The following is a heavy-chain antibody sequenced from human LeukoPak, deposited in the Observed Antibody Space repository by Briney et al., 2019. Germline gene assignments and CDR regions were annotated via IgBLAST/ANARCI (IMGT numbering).Heavy chain of an antibody. V-gene: IGHV3-30*18. J-gene: IGHJ4*02. CDR2: ISYDGSNK. CDR3: AKDGVSYYGDGEDFDY. CDR1: GFTFSSYG. Sequence: GGSLRLSCAASGFTFSSYGMHWVRQAPGKGLEGVAVISYDGSNKYYADSVKGRFTISRDNSKNTLYLQMNSLRAEDTAVYYCAKDGVSYYGDGEDFDYWGQGTLVTVSS. D-gene: IGHD4-17*01.